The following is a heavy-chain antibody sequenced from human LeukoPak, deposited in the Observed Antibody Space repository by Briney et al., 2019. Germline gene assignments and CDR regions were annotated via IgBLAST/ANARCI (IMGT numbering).Heavy chain of an antibody. J-gene: IGHJ4*02. CDR2: IKQDASEE. CDR3: VRDRGRASVDY. D-gene: IGHD1-26*01. V-gene: IGHV3-7*01. CDR1: GFTFSGYW. Sequence: GGSLRLSCVASGFTFSGYWMSWVRQAPGKGLEWVANIKQDASEEYYVDSVKGRFTISRDNAKNSLYLQMNSLRAEDTAVYYCVRDRGRASVDYWGQGTLVTVSS.